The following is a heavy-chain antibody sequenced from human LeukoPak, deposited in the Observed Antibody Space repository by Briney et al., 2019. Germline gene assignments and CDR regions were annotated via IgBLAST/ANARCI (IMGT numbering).Heavy chain of an antibody. Sequence: GGSLRLSCAASGFTFDDYAMHWVRQAPGKGLEWVSGISWTSGSIGYADSVKGRFNISRDNAKTSLYLQMNSLSTEDTALYYCAKDIAYSSSNYFDYWGQGTLVTVSS. CDR1: GFTFDDYA. V-gene: IGHV3-9*01. D-gene: IGHD6-6*01. J-gene: IGHJ4*02. CDR2: ISWTSGSI. CDR3: AKDIAYSSSNYFDY.